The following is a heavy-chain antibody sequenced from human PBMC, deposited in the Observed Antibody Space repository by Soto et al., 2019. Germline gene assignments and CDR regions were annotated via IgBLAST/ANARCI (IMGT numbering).Heavy chain of an antibody. CDR2: ISGSGGST. Sequence: GGSLRLSCAASGFTFSSYAMGWDRQAPGKGLEWVSAISGSGGSTYYADSVKGRFTISRDNSKNTLYLQMNSLRAEDTAVYYCAKDLITIFGVPSDDWFDPWGQGTLVTVSS. V-gene: IGHV3-23*01. D-gene: IGHD3-3*01. CDR1: GFTFSSYA. J-gene: IGHJ5*02. CDR3: AKDLITIFGVPSDDWFDP.